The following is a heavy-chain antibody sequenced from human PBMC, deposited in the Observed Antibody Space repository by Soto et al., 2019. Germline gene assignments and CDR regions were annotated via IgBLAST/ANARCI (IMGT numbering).Heavy chain of an antibody. CDR1: GFTFRDAW. D-gene: IGHD3-16*01. CDR3: VTDNYHEGWGRFDS. V-gene: IGHV3-15*01. Sequence: EVLLVESGGGVVKPGGSLRLSCAASGFTFRDAWMSWVRQAPGRGLEWVGRIKTESDGGTTDYAAPLRARFIISRDDSKITLYLKINSLETEDTALYYCVTDNYHEGWGRFDSWGQGTLVTVSP. CDR2: IKTESDGGTT. J-gene: IGHJ4*02.